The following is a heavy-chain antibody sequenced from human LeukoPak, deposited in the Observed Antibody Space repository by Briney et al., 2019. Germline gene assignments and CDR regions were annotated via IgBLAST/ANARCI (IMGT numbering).Heavy chain of an antibody. J-gene: IGHJ4*02. CDR3: ASIVVVVAATGDFGDY. CDR2: ISYDGSNK. CDR1: GFTFSSYA. D-gene: IGHD2-15*01. Sequence: PGGSLRLSCAASGFTFSSYAMHWVRQAPGKGLEWVAVISYDGSNKYYADSVKGRFTISRDNSKSTLYLQMNSLRAEDTAVYYCASIVVVVAATGDFGDYWGQGTLVTVSS. V-gene: IGHV3-30*04.